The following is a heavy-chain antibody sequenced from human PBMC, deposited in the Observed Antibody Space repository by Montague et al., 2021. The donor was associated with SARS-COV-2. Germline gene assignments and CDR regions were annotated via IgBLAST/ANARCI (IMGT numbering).Heavy chain of an antibody. Sequence: SETLSLTYTVSGGSISSYYWSWIRQPPGKGLEWIGYIYYSGSTNYNPSLKSRVTISVDASKNQFSLKLSSVTAADTAVYYCAGVEGGGVIDYWGQGTLVTVSS. CDR2: IYYSGST. V-gene: IGHV4-59*01. D-gene: IGHD2-8*02. CDR3: AGVEGGGVIDY. J-gene: IGHJ4*02. CDR1: GGSISSYY.